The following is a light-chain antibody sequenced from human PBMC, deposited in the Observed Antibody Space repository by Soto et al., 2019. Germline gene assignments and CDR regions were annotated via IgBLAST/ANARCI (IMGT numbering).Light chain of an antibody. CDR3: SSYTSSSTLV. CDR2: YVT. J-gene: IGLJ2*01. Sequence: QSALTQPASVSGSPGQSITISCTGTSSDVGGYNYVSWYQHHPGKAPKVLIYYVTIRPSGVSDRFSGSSSGNTASLTISGLQAEDEADYYCSSYTSSSTLVFGTGTKLTVL. V-gene: IGLV2-14*03. CDR1: SSDVGGYNY.